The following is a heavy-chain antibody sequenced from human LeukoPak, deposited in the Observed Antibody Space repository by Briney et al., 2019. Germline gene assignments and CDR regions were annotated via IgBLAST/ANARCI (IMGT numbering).Heavy chain of an antibody. J-gene: IGHJ6*02. Sequence: EPSETLSLTCTVSGGSISSYYWSWIRQPPGKGLEWIGYIYYSGSTNYNPSLKSRVTISVDTSKNQFSLKLSSVTAADTAVYYCARDLRGTVTKGGMDVWGQGTTVTVSS. CDR2: IYYSGST. CDR1: GGSISSYY. D-gene: IGHD4-17*01. V-gene: IGHV4-59*12. CDR3: ARDLRGTVTKGGMDV.